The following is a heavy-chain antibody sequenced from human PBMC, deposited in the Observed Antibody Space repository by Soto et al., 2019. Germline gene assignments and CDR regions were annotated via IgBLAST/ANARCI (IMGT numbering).Heavy chain of an antibody. D-gene: IGHD3-22*01. CDR2: ISGSGGST. Sequence: GGSLRLSCAASGFTFSSYAMSWVRQAPGKGLEWVSAISGSGGSTYYADSVKGRFTISRDNSKNTLYLQMNSLRAEDTAVYYCAKAGDSSGYYPLHYYYGMDVWGQGTTVTVSS. J-gene: IGHJ6*02. V-gene: IGHV3-23*01. CDR1: GFTFSSYA. CDR3: AKAGDSSGYYPLHYYYGMDV.